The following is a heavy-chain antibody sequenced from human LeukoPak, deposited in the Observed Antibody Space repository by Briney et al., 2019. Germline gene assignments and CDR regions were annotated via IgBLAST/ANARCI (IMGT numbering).Heavy chain of an antibody. D-gene: IGHD3-22*01. CDR2: ISGSGGST. Sequence: GGSLRLSCAASGFTFSSYAMSWVRQAPGKGLEWVSAISGSGGSTYYADSVKGRFTISRDNSKNTLYPQMNSLRAEDTAVYYCAKDDGSGYSLDYWGQGTLVTVSS. CDR1: GFTFSSYA. V-gene: IGHV3-23*01. CDR3: AKDDGSGYSLDY. J-gene: IGHJ4*02.